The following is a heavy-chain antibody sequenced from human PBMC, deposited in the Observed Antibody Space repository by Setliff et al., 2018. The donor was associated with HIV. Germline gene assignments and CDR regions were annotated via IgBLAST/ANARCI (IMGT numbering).Heavy chain of an antibody. CDR1: GFTFTDYY. V-gene: IGHV1-2*02. Sequence: ASVKVSCKASGFTFTDYYMHWVRQAPGQGPEWMGWIFPDSGGTKYAQKFQGRVTMTRDTSISTVYMELSSLSSDDTAVYYCTNNKEGSSWGYWGQGTLVTV. D-gene: IGHD6-13*01. CDR2: IFPDSGGT. CDR3: TNNKEGSSWGY. J-gene: IGHJ4*02.